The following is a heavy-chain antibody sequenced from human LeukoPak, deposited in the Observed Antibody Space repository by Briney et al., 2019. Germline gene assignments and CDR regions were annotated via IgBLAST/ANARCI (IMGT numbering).Heavy chain of an antibody. D-gene: IGHD2-15*01. CDR3: ARAYCSGGTCYSRGSNWFDP. V-gene: IGHV1-18*01. Sequence: GASVKVSCKASGYTFTSYGITWVRQAPGQGLEWMGWISGNNGNTNYAQKLQGRVTMTTDTSTRTAYMELRSLRSDDTAVYYCARAYCSGGTCYSRGSNWFDPWGQGTLVTVSS. CDR1: GYTFTSYG. CDR2: ISGNNGNT. J-gene: IGHJ5*02.